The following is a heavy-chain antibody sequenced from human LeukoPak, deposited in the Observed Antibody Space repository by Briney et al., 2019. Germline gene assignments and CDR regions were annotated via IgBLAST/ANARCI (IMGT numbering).Heavy chain of an antibody. V-gene: IGHV3-30-3*01. CDR3: AKDQRDYGDYSLDY. Sequence: GRSLRLSCAASGFTFSSYAMHWVRQAPGKGLEWVAVISYDGSNKYYADSVKGRFTISRDNSKNTLYLQMNSLRAEDTAVYYCAKDQRDYGDYSLDYWGQGTLVTVSS. CDR1: GFTFSSYA. J-gene: IGHJ4*02. D-gene: IGHD4-17*01. CDR2: ISYDGSNK.